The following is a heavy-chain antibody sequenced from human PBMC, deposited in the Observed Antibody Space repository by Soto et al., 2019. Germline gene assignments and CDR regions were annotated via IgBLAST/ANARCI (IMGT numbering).Heavy chain of an antibody. CDR1: GFAFSTYA. D-gene: IGHD3-22*01. J-gene: IGHJ4*02. CDR2: ISGSGAGT. Sequence: PRRSLRLSCAASGFAFSTYAMNWFRQAPGKGLEWVSGISGSGAGTYYADSLKGRFTISRDNSKNTLYLQMNSLRAEDTAVYYCAKLPPISYDSSGHRGQGTLVTGSS. V-gene: IGHV3-23*01. CDR3: AKLPPISYDSSGH.